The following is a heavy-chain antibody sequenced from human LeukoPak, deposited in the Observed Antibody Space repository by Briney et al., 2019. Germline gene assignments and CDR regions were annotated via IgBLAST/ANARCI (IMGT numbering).Heavy chain of an antibody. J-gene: IGHJ5*02. V-gene: IGHV1-46*01. CDR3: ARDPVNYYGSGRRDWFDP. Sequence: ASVKVSCKASGYTFTNSYIHWVRQAPGQVREWMGLINPDGGNTNYAQNFQGRVTMTRDTSTSTVYMELSSLRSEDTAVYYCARDPVNYYGSGRRDWFDPWGQGTLVTVSS. CDR1: GYTFTNSY. D-gene: IGHD3-10*01. CDR2: INPDGGNT.